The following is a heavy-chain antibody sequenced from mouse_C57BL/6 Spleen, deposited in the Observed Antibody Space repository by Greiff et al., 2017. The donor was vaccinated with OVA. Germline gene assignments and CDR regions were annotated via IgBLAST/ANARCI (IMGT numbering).Heavy chain of an antibody. J-gene: IGHJ1*03. CDR3: ARLYPSYWYFDV. CDR2: ISSGSSTI. Sequence: EVQLQESGGGLVKPGGSLKLSCAASGFTFSDYGMHWVRQAPEKGLEWVAYISSGSSTIYYADTVKGRFTISRDNAKNTLFLQMTSLRSEDTAMYYCARLYPSYWYFDVWGTGTTVTVSS. CDR1: GFTFSDYG. V-gene: IGHV5-17*01.